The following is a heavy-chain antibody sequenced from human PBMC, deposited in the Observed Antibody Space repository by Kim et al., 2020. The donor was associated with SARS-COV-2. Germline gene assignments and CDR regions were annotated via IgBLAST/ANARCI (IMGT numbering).Heavy chain of an antibody. Sequence: NPALKRRVTVSVDTSKNQFSLRLSSVTAADTAVYDCARDMRGDGGVTLGYWGQGTLVTVSS. CDR3: ARDMRGDGGVTLGY. V-gene: IGHV4-59*01. D-gene: IGHD2-8*02. J-gene: IGHJ4*02.